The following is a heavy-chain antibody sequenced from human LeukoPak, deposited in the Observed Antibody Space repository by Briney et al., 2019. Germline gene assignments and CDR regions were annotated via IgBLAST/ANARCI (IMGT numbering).Heavy chain of an antibody. D-gene: IGHD4-17*01. CDR3: ARAGPTTVTTRIFDY. Sequence: SETLSLTCTVSGGSISSSSYYWGWIRQPPGKGLEWIGSIYYSGSTYYNPSLKSRVTISVDTSKNQFSLKLSSVTAADTAVYYCARAGPTTVTTRIFDYWGQGTLVTVSS. V-gene: IGHV4-39*07. J-gene: IGHJ4*02. CDR1: GGSISSSSYY. CDR2: IYYSGST.